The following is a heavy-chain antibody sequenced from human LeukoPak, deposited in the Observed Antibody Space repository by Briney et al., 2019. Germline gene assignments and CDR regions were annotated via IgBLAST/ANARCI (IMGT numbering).Heavy chain of an antibody. CDR3: ARARGYSYGYSDY. CDR1: GFTFSDYY. D-gene: IGHD5-18*01. J-gene: IGHJ4*02. CDR2: ISTSSSTM. Sequence: GGSLRLSCAASGFTFSDYYMSWIRQAPGKGLEWVSYISTSSSTMYHADSVKGRFTISRDNAKNSLYLQMNSLRAEDTAVYYCARARGYSYGYSDYWGQGTLVTVSS. V-gene: IGHV3-11*04.